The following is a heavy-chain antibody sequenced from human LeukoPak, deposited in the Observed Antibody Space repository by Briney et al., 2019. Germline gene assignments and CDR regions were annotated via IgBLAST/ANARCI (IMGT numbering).Heavy chain of an antibody. CDR2: ISGSGGST. D-gene: IGHD3-10*01. V-gene: IGHV3-23*01. CDR3: AKDRTPRGSGRSPFVY. Sequence: HAGGSLRLSCAAPGFTFSSYGMSWVRQAPGKGLEWVSAISGSGGSTYYADSVKGRFTISRDNSKTALYLQMNSLRAEDTAVYYCAKDRTPRGSGRSPFVYWGQGTLVTVSS. J-gene: IGHJ4*02. CDR1: GFTFSSYG.